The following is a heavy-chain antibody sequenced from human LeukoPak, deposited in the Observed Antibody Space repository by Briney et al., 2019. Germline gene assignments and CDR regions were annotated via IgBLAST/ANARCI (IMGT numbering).Heavy chain of an antibody. D-gene: IGHD6-19*01. V-gene: IGHV3-23*01. CDR1: GFTFSNYA. CDR2: ISGSGGST. J-gene: IGHJ4*02. CDR3: ASSRIAVAGTDY. Sequence: SGGSLRLSCAVSGFTFSNYAMSWVRQAPGKGLEWVSAISGSGGSTYYADSVKGRFTISRDNSKNTLYLQMNSLRAEDTAVYYCASSRIAVAGTDYWGQGTLVTVSS.